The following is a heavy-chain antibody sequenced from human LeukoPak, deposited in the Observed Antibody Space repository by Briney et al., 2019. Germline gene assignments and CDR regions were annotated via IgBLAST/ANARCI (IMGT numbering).Heavy chain of an antibody. CDR1: GYTLTELS. CDR2: FDPEDGET. D-gene: IGHD6-19*01. V-gene: IGHV1-24*01. CDR3: ATDLVAVAGMGNDY. Sequence: ASVKLSCKVSGYTLTELSMHWVRQAPGKGLEWMGGFDPEDGETIYAQKFQGRVTMTEDTSTDTAYMQLSSLRSEDTAVYYCATDLVAVAGMGNDYWGQGTLVTVSS. J-gene: IGHJ4*02.